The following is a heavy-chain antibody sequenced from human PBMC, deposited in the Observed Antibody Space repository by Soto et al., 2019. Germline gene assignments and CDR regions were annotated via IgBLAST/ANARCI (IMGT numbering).Heavy chain of an antibody. CDR3: ARVKWLRPPFDY. V-gene: IGHV4-34*01. CDR1: GGSFSGYY. CDR2: ISHSGST. Sequence: SETLSLTCAVYGGSFSGYYWSWIRQPPRKGLEWIGEISHSGSTNYNPSLKSRVTISVDTSKNQFSLKLSSVTAADTAVYYCARVKWLRPPFDYWGQATLVTVSS. D-gene: IGHD5-18*01. J-gene: IGHJ4*02.